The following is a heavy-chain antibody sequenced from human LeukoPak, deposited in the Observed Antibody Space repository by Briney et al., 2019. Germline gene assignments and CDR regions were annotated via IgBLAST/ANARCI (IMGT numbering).Heavy chain of an antibody. Sequence: SETLSLTCTVSDGSMRSRSSGYHWGWIRQPPGKGLEWIGTIDHSGNTYNNPSLKSRVTISVDTSKNQFSLKLRSVTAADTAVYYCAKTFYYGSGSPFDDWGQGTLVTVSS. J-gene: IGHJ4*02. D-gene: IGHD3-10*01. V-gene: IGHV4-39*01. CDR1: DGSMRSRSSGYH. CDR3: AKTFYYGSGSPFDD. CDR2: IDHSGNT.